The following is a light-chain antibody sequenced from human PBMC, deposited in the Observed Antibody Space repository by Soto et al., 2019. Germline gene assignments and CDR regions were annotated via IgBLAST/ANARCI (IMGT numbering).Light chain of an antibody. CDR1: SSDVGGYNY. Sequence: QSARTQPASVSGSPGQSITISCTGTSSDVGGYNYVPWYQQYPGKAPKLMIYDVSNRPSGVSDRFSGSKSGNTASLTISGLQAEDEADYYCSSYTNSNTLVLGTGTKVTVL. CDR2: DVS. V-gene: IGLV2-14*01. CDR3: SSYTNSNTLV. J-gene: IGLJ1*01.